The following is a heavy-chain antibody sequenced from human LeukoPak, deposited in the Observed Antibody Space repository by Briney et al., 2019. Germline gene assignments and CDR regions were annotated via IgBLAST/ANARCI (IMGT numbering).Heavy chain of an antibody. V-gene: IGHV1-69*05. D-gene: IGHD4-23*01. CDR2: IIPIFGTA. CDR1: GGTFSSYA. CDR3: ASNPYGGRAEGY. J-gene: IGHJ4*02. Sequence: SVKVSCKASGGTFSSYAISWVRQAPGQGLEWMGGIIPIFGTANYAQKFQGRVTITTDESTSTAYMELSSLRSEDTAVYYCASNPYGGRAEGYWGQGTLVTVSS.